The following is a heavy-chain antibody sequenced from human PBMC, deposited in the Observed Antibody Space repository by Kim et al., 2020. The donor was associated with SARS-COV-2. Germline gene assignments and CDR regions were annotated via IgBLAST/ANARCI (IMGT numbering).Heavy chain of an antibody. V-gene: IGHV3-30-3*01. D-gene: IGHD6-6*01. CDR2: ISYDGSNK. CDR3: ARDSSSSTDYYYVMDV. Sequence: GGSLRLSCAASGFTFSSYAMHWVRRAPGKGLEWVTVISYDGSNKYYADSVKGRFTISRDNSKNTLYLQMNSLRGDDTAVYFCARDSSSSTDYYYVMDVWGQGTTVTVSS. CDR1: GFTFSSYA. J-gene: IGHJ6*02.